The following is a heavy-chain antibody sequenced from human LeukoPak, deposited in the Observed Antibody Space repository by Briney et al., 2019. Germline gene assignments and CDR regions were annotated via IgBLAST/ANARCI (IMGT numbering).Heavy chain of an antibody. CDR1: GGSISSGGYY. D-gene: IGHD3-16*01. CDR2: IYYSGST. CDR3: ARVDLRLGEFNRIDY. V-gene: IGHV4-31*03. Sequence: SETLSLTCTVSGGSISSGGYYWSWIRQHPGKGLEWIGYIYYSGSTYYNPSLKSRVTISVDTSKNQFSLKLSSVTAADTAAYYCARVDLRLGEFNRIDYWGQGTLVTVSS. J-gene: IGHJ4*02.